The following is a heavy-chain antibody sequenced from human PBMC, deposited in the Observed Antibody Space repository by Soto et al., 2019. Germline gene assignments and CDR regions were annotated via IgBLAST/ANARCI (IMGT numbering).Heavy chain of an antibody. CDR3: AKDRNYYDSSGSLDY. CDR1: GVTFSSYG. J-gene: IGHJ4*02. V-gene: IGHV3-30*18. Sequence: GGSLRLSCAASGVTFSSYGMHWVRQAPGKGLEWVAVISYDGSNKYYADSVKGRFTISRDNSKNTLYLQMNSLRAEDTAVYYCAKDRNYYDSSGSLDYWGQGTLVTVSS. CDR2: ISYDGSNK. D-gene: IGHD3-22*01.